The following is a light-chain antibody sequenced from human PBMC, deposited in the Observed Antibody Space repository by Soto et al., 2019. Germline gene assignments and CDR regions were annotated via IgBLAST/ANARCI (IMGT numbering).Light chain of an antibody. CDR1: QSIALS. CDR2: VAF. Sequence: DIQMTQSPSSLSASVGDTVTMTCRASQSIALSVNWYQQKPGKAPKLLIYVAFTLESGVPSRFSGSGSGTEFTLTIRSLQPEDFATYYCQQIFRSPLTFGQGTRLE. V-gene: IGKV1-39*01. CDR3: QQIFRSPLT. J-gene: IGKJ5*01.